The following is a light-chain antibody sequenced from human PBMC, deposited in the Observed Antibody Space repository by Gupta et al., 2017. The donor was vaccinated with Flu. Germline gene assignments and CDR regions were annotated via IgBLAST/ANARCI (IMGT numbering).Light chain of an antibody. CDR1: QSASSSY. CDR3: QQYGSSNT. CDR2: AAS. V-gene: IGKV3-20*01. J-gene: IGKJ2*01. Sequence: VLTQSPGTLSLSPGERATLSCRASQSASSSYLAWYQKKPGQATRLRINAASSRATGIPHRFSGSGCGTDATLTISRLEHEDFAVYDCQQYGSSNTCGQGTXLEIK.